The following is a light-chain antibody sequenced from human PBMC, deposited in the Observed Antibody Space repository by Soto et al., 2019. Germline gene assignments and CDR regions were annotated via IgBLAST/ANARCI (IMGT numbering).Light chain of an antibody. Sequence: QAVVTQEPSLTGSPGATVTLTCASSTGAVTSGNYPSWFQQKPGQTPRTLIYTTNNRHSWTPARFSGSPLGGKAALTLSGVQPEDEAEYYCLLYYGGAHLVFGGGTKLTVL. CDR3: LLYYGGAHLV. CDR2: TTN. CDR1: TGAVTSGNY. J-gene: IGLJ3*02. V-gene: IGLV7-43*01.